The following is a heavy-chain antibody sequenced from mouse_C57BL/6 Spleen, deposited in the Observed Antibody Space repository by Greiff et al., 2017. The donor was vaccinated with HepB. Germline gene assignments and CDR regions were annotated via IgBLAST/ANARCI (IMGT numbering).Heavy chain of an antibody. D-gene: IGHD2-3*01. Sequence: QVQLQQPGAELVKPGASVKLSCKASGYTFTSYWMQWVKQRPGQGLEWIGEIDPSDSYTNYNQKFKGKATLTVDTSSSTAYMQLSSLTSEDSAVYYCARGDGYYPDYWGQGTTLTVSS. V-gene: IGHV1-50*01. J-gene: IGHJ2*01. CDR3: ARGDGYYPDY. CDR2: IDPSDSYT. CDR1: GYTFTSYW.